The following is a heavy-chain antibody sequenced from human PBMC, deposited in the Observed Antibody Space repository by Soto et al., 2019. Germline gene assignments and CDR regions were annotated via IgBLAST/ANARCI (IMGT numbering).Heavy chain of an antibody. D-gene: IGHD1-26*01. J-gene: IGHJ4*01. CDR3: AKVGGSYYYFDY. Sequence: GGSLRLSCAASGLTFSSYGMHWVRQAPGKGLEWVALISYDGSKKYYADSVKGRFTISRDNTKNTVYLQMDSLRPEDTAVYHCAKVGGSYYYFDYWGHGTLVTVSS. V-gene: IGHV3-30*18. CDR1: GLTFSSYG. CDR2: ISYDGSKK.